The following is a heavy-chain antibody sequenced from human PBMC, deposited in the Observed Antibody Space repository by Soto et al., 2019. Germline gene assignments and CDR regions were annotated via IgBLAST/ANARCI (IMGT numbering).Heavy chain of an antibody. D-gene: IGHD3-10*01. V-gene: IGHV4-59*01. CDR3: ARFRRNYFDY. J-gene: IGHJ4*02. CDR2: INYVGRTS. CDR1: GVSMSGFY. Sequence: QVQLQESGPGLVKPSETLSLTCTVSGVSMSGFYWSWIRQTPGKGLEWIGYINYVGRTSYYSPSLQSRVTISLDSSKNQFSLILSSVTAADTAVYFCARFRRNYFDYWGQGTLVTVSS.